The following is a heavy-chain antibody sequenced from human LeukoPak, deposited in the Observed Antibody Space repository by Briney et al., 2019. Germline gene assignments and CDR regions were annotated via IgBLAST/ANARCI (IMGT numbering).Heavy chain of an antibody. Sequence: GGSLRLSCAASGLTFSTCWMHWVRRAPGKGLVWVSRINSDGSSTSYADSVKGRFTFSRDNAKNTLYLQMNSLKTEDTAVYYCTLHPPDSGGYFPRDYWGQGTLVTVSS. CDR1: GLTFSTCW. D-gene: IGHD3-22*01. CDR2: INSDGSST. CDR3: TLHPPDSGGYFPRDY. J-gene: IGHJ4*02. V-gene: IGHV3-74*01.